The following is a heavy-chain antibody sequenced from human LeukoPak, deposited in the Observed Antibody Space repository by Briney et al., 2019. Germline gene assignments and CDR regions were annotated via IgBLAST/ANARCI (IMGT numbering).Heavy chain of an antibody. D-gene: IGHD3-22*01. CDR3: ASQISPYYDSSGRSYAFDI. J-gene: IGHJ3*02. Sequence: GGSLRLSCAASGFTFSSYWMSWVRQAPGKGPEWVANIKQDGSEKYYVDSVKGRFTISRDNAKNSLYLQMNSLRAEDTAVYYCASQISPYYDSSGRSYAFDIWGQGTMVTVSS. CDR2: IKQDGSEK. CDR1: GFTFSSYW. V-gene: IGHV3-7*01.